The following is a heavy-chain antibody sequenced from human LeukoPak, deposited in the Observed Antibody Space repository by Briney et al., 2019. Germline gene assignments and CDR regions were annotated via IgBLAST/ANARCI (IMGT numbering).Heavy chain of an antibody. CDR3: AKGAYSYGYRGDWFDP. CDR1: GFTFSSYA. V-gene: IGHV3-23*01. Sequence: GGSLRLSCAASGFTFSSYAMSWVRQAPGKGLEWVSAISGSGGSTYYADSVKGRFTISRDNSKNTLYLQMNSLRAEDTAVYYCAKGAYSYGYRGDWFDPWGQGTLVTVSS. D-gene: IGHD5-18*01. CDR2: ISGSGGST. J-gene: IGHJ5*02.